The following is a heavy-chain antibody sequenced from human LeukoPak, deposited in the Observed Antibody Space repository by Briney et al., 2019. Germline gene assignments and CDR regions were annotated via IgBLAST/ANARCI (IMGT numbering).Heavy chain of an antibody. J-gene: IGHJ4*02. Sequence: GESLKISCAASGFTFSIYAMNWVRQAPGKGLEWVSAMSGSGETTYYADSVKGRFTISRDNSKNTLFLQMNSLRAEDTAVYYCASSGHYGYWGQGTLVTVSS. V-gene: IGHV3-23*01. CDR3: ASSGHYGY. CDR1: GFTFSIYA. D-gene: IGHD3-3*01. CDR2: MSGSGETT.